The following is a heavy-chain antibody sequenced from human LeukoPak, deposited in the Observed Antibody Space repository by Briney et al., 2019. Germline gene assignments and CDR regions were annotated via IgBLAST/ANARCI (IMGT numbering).Heavy chain of an antibody. J-gene: IGHJ4*02. Sequence: GGSLRLSCAASGFTFSSYWMNWVRQAPGKGLVWVSRINRDGITTTYADSVKGRFTISRDNTKNTLYLQMNSLRAEDTAVYYCAKDSSADDSSGYSYYFDYWGQGTLVTVSS. V-gene: IGHV3-74*01. D-gene: IGHD3-22*01. CDR3: AKDSSADDSSGYSYYFDY. CDR1: GFTFSSYW. CDR2: INRDGITT.